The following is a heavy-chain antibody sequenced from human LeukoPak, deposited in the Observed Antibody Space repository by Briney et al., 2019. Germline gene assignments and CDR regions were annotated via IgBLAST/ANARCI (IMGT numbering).Heavy chain of an antibody. V-gene: IGHV4-61*02. D-gene: IGHD3-22*01. J-gene: IGHJ4*02. Sequence: SETLSLTCTVSGGSISSGSYYWSWIRQPAGKGLEWIGRIYTSGSTNYNPSLKSRVTISVDTSKNQFSLKLSSVTAADTAVYYCARGPNYYDSSGYYYYWGQGTLVTVSS. CDR2: IYTSGST. CDR1: GGSISSGSYY. CDR3: ARGPNYYDSSGYYYY.